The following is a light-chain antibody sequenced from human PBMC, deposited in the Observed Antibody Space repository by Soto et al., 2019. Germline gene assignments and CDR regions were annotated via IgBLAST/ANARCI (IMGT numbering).Light chain of an antibody. Sequence: DIQMTQSPSTLSASVGDRVTITCRASQSISSWLAWYQQKPGKAPKLLIYDASSLESGVPSRFSGSGSGTEFTLTISSLQPDDFAVYYCQQYKEWPPWTFGQGTKVDIK. CDR3: QQYKEWPPWT. J-gene: IGKJ1*01. CDR1: QSISSW. V-gene: IGKV1-5*01. CDR2: DAS.